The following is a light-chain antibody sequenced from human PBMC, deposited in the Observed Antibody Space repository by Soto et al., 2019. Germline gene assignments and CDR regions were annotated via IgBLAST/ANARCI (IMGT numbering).Light chain of an antibody. CDR2: GAS. V-gene: IGKV3-15*01. CDR1: QSVSSN. CDR3: LQHNSYPLT. Sequence: EIVMTQSPATLSVSPGERATLSCRASQSVSSNLAWYQQKLGQAPRLLIYGASTMDTGIPARFSGSGSGTEFTLTISSLQPEDFAAYYCLQHNSYPLTFGQGTKVDIK. J-gene: IGKJ1*01.